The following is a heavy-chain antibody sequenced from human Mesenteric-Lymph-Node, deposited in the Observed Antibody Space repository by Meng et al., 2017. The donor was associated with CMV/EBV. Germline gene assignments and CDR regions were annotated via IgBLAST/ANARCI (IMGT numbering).Heavy chain of an antibody. CDR2: IIPIFGTA. V-gene: IGHV1-69*05. Sequence: SGKASGGTFGSYAISWVRQTPGQGLEWMGGIIPIFGTANYAQKFQGRVTITTDESTSTAYMELSSLRSEDTAVYYCARSAVAGPIDYWGQGTLVTVSS. CDR3: ARSAVAGPIDY. D-gene: IGHD6-19*01. J-gene: IGHJ4*02. CDR1: GGTFGSYA.